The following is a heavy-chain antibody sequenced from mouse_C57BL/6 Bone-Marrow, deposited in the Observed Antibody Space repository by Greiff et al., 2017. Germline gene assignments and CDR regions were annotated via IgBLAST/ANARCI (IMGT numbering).Heavy chain of an antibody. CDR1: GYTFTSYW. Sequence: QVQLQQPGAELVKPGASVKLSCKASGYTFTSYWMQWVKQRPGQGLEWIGEIDPSDSSTNYNKKFKGRATLTVDTSSSTAYMQLSSLTSEYSSVYYCARDGSPYFDYWGQGTTRTVAS. V-gene: IGHV1-50*01. CDR3: ARDGSPYFDY. CDR2: IDPSDSST. J-gene: IGHJ2*01. D-gene: IGHD1-1*01.